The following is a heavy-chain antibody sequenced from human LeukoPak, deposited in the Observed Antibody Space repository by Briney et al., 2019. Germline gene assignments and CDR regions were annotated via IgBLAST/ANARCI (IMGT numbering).Heavy chain of an antibody. Sequence: SVKVSFKASVGTFNSYAISWVRQAPGQGLEWMGGIIPIFGTTNYAQKFQGRVTITTDGSSSTAYMEMSSLRSDDTAVYYCARALVQPSGAFDIWGQGAMVTVSS. CDR1: VGTFNSYA. CDR3: ARALVQPSGAFDI. V-gene: IGHV1-69*05. J-gene: IGHJ3*02. CDR2: IIPIFGTT. D-gene: IGHD1-26*01.